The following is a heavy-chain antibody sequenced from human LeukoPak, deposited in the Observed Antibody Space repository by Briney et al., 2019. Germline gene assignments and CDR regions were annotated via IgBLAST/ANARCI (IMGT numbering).Heavy chain of an antibody. J-gene: IGHJ4*02. V-gene: IGHV3-23*01. CDR2: ISGSGGST. CDR3: ARDSHYDILTGSHFDY. Sequence: GGSLRLSCAASGFTFSSYAMSWVRQAPGKGLEWVSAISGSGGSTYYADSVKGRFAISRDNSKNTLYLQMNSLRAEDTAVYYCARDSHYDILTGSHFDYWGQGTLVTVSS. CDR1: GFTFSSYA. D-gene: IGHD3-9*01.